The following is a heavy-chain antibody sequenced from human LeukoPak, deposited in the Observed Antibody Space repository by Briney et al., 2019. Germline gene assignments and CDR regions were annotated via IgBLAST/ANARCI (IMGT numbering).Heavy chain of an antibody. V-gene: IGHV7-4-1*02. D-gene: IGHD5-18*01. CDR2: INTNTGNP. CDR3: ARWVDTAMVGPFLDY. CDR1: GYTFTSYA. J-gene: IGHJ4*02. Sequence: ASVKVSCKASGYTFTSYAMNWVRQASGQGLEWMGWINTNTGNPTYAQGFTGRFVFSLDTSVSTAYLQISSLKAEDTAVYYCARWVDTAMVGPFLDYWGQGTLVTVSS.